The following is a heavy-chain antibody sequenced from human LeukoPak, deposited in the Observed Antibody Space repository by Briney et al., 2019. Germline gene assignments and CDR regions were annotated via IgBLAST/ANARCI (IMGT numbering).Heavy chain of an antibody. CDR2: IYYIGTT. V-gene: IGHV4-39*01. D-gene: IGHD6-13*01. CDR1: GGSISSSYKY. Sequence: PSETLSLTCTVSGGSISSSYKYWGWVRQPPGRGLEWIGSIYYIGTTYYNPSLKNRVTVSVDTSKNQFSLKLTSVTAADTAVYYCARSTAAEGPTRNWFDPWGQGTLVTVSS. CDR3: ARSTAAEGPTRNWFDP. J-gene: IGHJ5*02.